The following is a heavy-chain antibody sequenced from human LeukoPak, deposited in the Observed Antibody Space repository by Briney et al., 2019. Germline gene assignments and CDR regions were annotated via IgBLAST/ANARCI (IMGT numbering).Heavy chain of an antibody. J-gene: IGHJ6*02. CDR2: MSPNSGNT. CDR3: ARDIPYYDILTGLYYYYGMDV. CDR1: GYTFTSYD. D-gene: IGHD3-9*01. Sequence: ASVTVSCTASGYTFTSYDINWVRQATGQGPEWMGWMSPNSGNTGYAQKFQGRVTMTRSTSMSTAYMELSSLRSEDTAVYYCARDIPYYDILTGLYYYYGMDVWGQGTTVTVSS. V-gene: IGHV1-8*01.